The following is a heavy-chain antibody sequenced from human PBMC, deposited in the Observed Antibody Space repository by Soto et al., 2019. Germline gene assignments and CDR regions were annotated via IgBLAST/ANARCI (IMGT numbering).Heavy chain of an antibody. Sequence: KASETLSLTCTVSGGSISSGDYYWSWIRQPPGKGLEWIGYIYYSGSTYYNPSLKSRVTISVDTSKNQFSLKLSSVTAADTAVYYCARRTYDFWSDPWGQGTLVTVSS. D-gene: IGHD3-3*01. CDR1: GGSISSGDYY. V-gene: IGHV4-30-4*01. J-gene: IGHJ5*02. CDR3: ARRTYDFWSDP. CDR2: IYYSGST.